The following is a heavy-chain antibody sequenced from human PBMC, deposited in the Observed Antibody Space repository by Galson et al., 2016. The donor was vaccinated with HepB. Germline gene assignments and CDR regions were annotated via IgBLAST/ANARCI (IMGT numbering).Heavy chain of an antibody. V-gene: IGHV3-23*01. J-gene: IGHJ4*02. D-gene: IGHD1-14*01. Sequence: SLRLSCAGSGFTFNSYAMNWVRQAPGKGLEWISLISDNGHATYYADPVRGRFSIARDNSKNTLYPQMNSLRADDTAVYYCAKCPPGTRGSLDSWGQGTLVTVSS. CDR2: ISDNGHAT. CDR3: AKCPPGTRGSLDS. CDR1: GFTFNSYA.